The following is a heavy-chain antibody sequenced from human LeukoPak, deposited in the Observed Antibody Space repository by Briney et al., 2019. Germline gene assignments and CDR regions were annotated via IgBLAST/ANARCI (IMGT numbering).Heavy chain of an antibody. Sequence: PGGSLRLSCAASGFTFSSYDMSWVRQAPGKGLEWVSAISGSGCSTYYADSVKGRFTISRDNSKNTLYLQMHSLSAEDTAVYFCAKYLVVVPAATFTYWGQGTLVTVSS. CDR1: GFTFSSYD. J-gene: IGHJ4*02. V-gene: IGHV3-23*01. CDR2: ISGSGCST. CDR3: AKYLVVVPAATFTY. D-gene: IGHD2-2*01.